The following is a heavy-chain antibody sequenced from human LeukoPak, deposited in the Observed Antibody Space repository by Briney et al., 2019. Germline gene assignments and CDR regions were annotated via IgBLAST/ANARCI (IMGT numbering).Heavy chain of an antibody. V-gene: IGHV3-30*04. D-gene: IGHD1-26*01. CDR2: ISYDGSNK. J-gene: IGHJ4*02. Sequence: PGRSLRLSCAATGFTFSSYARHWVRQAPGKGLELVAVISYDGSNKYYADSVKGRFTISRDNSKNTMYLQMNSLRVEDTAVYYCARESGSYYSDYWGQGTLVTVSS. CDR3: ARESGSYYSDY. CDR1: GFTFSSYA.